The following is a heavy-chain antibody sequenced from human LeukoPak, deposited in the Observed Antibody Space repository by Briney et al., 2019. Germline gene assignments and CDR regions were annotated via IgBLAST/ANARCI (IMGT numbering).Heavy chain of an antibody. J-gene: IGHJ6*03. CDR3: AKDKSTRNERMDFYYMDV. Sequence: GGSLRLSCAASGFTFSSYAMSWVRQAPGKGLEWVSAISGSGGSTYYADSVKGRFTISRDNSKNSLYLQMSSLRTEDTALYYCAKDKSTRNERMDFYYMDVWDKGTTVTVAS. V-gene: IGHV3-23*01. D-gene: IGHD2-2*01. CDR2: ISGSGGST. CDR1: GFTFSSYA.